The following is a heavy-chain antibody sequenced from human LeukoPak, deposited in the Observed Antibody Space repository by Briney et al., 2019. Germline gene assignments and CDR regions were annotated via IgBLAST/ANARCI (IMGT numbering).Heavy chain of an antibody. D-gene: IGHD2-15*01. CDR3: ARALGYCSGGSCYPSPSFGY. Sequence: PSETLSLTCTVSGGSISSGDYYWSWIRQPPGKGLEWIGYIYYSGSTYYNPSLKSRVTISVDTSKNQFSLKLSSVTAADTAVYYCARALGYCSGGSCYPSPSFGYWGQGTLVTVSS. J-gene: IGHJ4*02. CDR2: IYYSGST. CDR1: GGSISSGDYY. V-gene: IGHV4-30-4*01.